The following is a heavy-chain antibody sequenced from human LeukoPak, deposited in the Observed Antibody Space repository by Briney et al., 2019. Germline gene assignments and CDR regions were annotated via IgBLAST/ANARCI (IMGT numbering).Heavy chain of an antibody. CDR3: ARSRSTPFGDAFDI. J-gene: IGHJ3*02. Sequence: SETLSLTCTVSGGSLSSYYWSWIRQPAGKGLEWIGRIYTSGSTNYNPSLKSRVTMSVDTSKNQFSLKLSSVTAADTAVYYCARSRSTPFGDAFDIWGQGTMVTVSS. D-gene: IGHD2-2*01. CDR1: GGSLSSYY. V-gene: IGHV4-4*07. CDR2: IYTSGST.